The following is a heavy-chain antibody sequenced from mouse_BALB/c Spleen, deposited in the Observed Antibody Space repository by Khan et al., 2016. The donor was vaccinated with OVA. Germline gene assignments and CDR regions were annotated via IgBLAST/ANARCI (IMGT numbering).Heavy chain of an antibody. Sequence: QVQLKQSGAELVKPGASVRLSCKASGYTFTSYYLYWVKQRPGQGLEWIGDINPNNGGTNFNEKFRTKATLTVDKSSNTAYMELSRLTSEDSAVYYCTRSRYGTIAYWGQGTLVTVSA. CDR3: TRSRYGTIAY. J-gene: IGHJ3*01. CDR1: GYTFTSYY. CDR2: INPNNGGT. D-gene: IGHD1-1*02. V-gene: IGHV1S81*02.